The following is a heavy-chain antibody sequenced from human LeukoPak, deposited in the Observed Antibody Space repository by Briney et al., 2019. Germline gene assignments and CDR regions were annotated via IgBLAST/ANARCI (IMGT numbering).Heavy chain of an antibody. V-gene: IGHV4-59*01. CDR1: GGSISSYY. Sequence: SETLSLTCTVSGGSISSYYWSWIRQPPGKGLEWIGYIYYSGSTNYNPSLKSRVTISVDTSKNQFFLKLSSVTAADTAVYYCARVEDCYDLGDAFDIWGQGTMVTVSS. CDR3: ARVEDCYDLGDAFDI. J-gene: IGHJ3*02. CDR2: IYYSGST. D-gene: IGHD2-21*01.